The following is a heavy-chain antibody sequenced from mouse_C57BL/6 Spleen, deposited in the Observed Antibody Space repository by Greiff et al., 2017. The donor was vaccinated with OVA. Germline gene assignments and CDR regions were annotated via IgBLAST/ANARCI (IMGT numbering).Heavy chain of an antibody. CDR2: IDPSDSYT. J-gene: IGHJ3*01. V-gene: IGHV1-50*01. Sequence: VKLQESGAELVKPGASVKLSCKASGYTFTSYWMQWVKQRPGQGLEWIGEIDPSDSYTNYNQKFKGKATLTVDTSSSTAYMQLSSLTSEDSAVYYCARGSPFAYWGQGTLVTVSA. CDR3: ARGSPFAY. D-gene: IGHD1-1*02. CDR1: GYTFTSYW.